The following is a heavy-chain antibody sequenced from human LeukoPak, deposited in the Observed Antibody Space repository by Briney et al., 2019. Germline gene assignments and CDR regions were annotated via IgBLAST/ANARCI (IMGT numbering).Heavy chain of an antibody. J-gene: IGHJ4*02. V-gene: IGHV3-23*01. D-gene: IGHD3-22*01. CDR1: GFTFSSYA. CDR2: ISGSGGST. CDR3: AKDYDSSGYYYGLDY. Sequence: PGGSLRLSCAASGFTFSSYAMSWVRQAPGKELEWVSAISGSGGSTYYADSVKGRFTISRDNSKNTLYLQMNSLRAEDTAVYYCAKDYDSSGYYYGLDYWGPGTLVTVSS.